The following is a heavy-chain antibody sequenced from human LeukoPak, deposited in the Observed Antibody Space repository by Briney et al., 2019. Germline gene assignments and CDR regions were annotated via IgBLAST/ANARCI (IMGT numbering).Heavy chain of an antibody. J-gene: IGHJ4*02. CDR1: GFTFSSYA. CDR2: ISGSGGST. V-gene: IGHV3-23*01. CDR3: AKDQSYYYDSSGYYPWYFDY. Sequence: GGSLRLSCAASGFTFSSYAMSWVRQAPGKGLEWVSAISGSGGSTYYADSVKGRFTISRDNSKNTLYLQMNSLRAEDTAVYYCAKDQSYYYDSSGYYPWYFDYWGQGTLVTVSS. D-gene: IGHD3-22*01.